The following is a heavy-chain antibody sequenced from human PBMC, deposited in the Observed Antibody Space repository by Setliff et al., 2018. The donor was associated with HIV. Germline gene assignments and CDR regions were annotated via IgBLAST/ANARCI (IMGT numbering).Heavy chain of an antibody. CDR1: GFSFSGYW. D-gene: IGHD3-3*01. Sequence: GSLRLSCAASGFSFSGYWMSWVRQAPGKGLEWVANIKEDGSEEYYVDSVKGRFTISRDNSKNTVYLQMNNLRVEDTAVYYCAKDPQTRRLRFSYYYYYMDVWGKGTTVTVSS. CDR3: AKDPQTRRLRFSYYYYYMDV. J-gene: IGHJ6*03. CDR2: IKEDGSEE. V-gene: IGHV3-7*01.